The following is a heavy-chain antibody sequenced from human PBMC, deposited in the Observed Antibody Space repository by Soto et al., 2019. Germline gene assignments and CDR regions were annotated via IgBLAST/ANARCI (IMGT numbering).Heavy chain of an antibody. D-gene: IGHD4-17*01. CDR3: ASYGDYDAFDI. CDR1: GGSISSGGYS. V-gene: IGHV4-31*03. CDR2: IYYSGST. Sequence: QVQLQESGPGLVKPSQTLSLTCTVSGGSISSGGYSWSWIRQHPGRGLEWIGYIYYSGSTYYNPYLRSRVTISVEPSKNQSSLKLSSVTAADTAVYYCASYGDYDAFDIWGQGTMVPVSS. J-gene: IGHJ3*02.